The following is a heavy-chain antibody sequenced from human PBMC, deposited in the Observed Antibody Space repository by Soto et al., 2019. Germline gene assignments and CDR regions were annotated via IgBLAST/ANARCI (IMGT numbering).Heavy chain of an antibody. CDR1: GYTFTSYG. Sequence: QVQLVQSGVEVKKPGASVKVSCKASGYTFTSYGINWVRQAPGQGLEWMGWISGYNGNTNYEQKLQGRVTMTTDTSTSTVFMELRSLRSDDTAMYYCARGLSIDYNWFDPWGQGTLVTVSS. J-gene: IGHJ5*02. V-gene: IGHV1-18*01. CDR3: ARGLSIDYNWFDP. CDR2: ISGYNGNT. D-gene: IGHD3-9*01.